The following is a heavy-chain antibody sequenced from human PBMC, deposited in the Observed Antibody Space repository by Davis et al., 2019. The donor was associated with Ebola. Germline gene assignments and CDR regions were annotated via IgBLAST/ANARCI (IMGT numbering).Heavy chain of an antibody. CDR2: LSGSGGST. V-gene: IGHV3-23*01. D-gene: IGHD3-3*01. Sequence: GGSLRLSCAASGFTFSSYAMSWVRQAPGKGLEWVSALSGSGGSTYYADSVKGRLTISRDNSKNTLYLQMNSLRAEDTAVYYCARDPEYYDFWSGYYHRYYGMDVWGQGTTVTVSS. CDR3: ARDPEYYDFWSGYYHRYYGMDV. CDR1: GFTFSSYA. J-gene: IGHJ6*02.